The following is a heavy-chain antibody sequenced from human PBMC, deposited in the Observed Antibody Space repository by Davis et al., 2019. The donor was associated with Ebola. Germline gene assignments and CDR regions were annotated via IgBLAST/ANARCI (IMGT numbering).Heavy chain of an antibody. CDR3: ARGGGFGGYGMDV. Sequence: MPSETLSLTCTVSGGSISTYYWTWIRQPPGKGLEWIGEINYSGSTNYNPSLKSRVTISVDTSKNQFSLKLSPVTAADTAVYYCARGGGFGGYGMDVWGQGTTVTVSS. CDR2: INYSGST. V-gene: IGHV4-34*01. D-gene: IGHD3-10*01. J-gene: IGHJ6*02. CDR1: GGSISTYY.